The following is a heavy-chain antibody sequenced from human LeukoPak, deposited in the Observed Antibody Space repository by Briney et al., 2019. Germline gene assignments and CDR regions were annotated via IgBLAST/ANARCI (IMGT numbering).Heavy chain of an antibody. V-gene: IGHV4-59*01. D-gene: IGHD3/OR15-3a*01. Sequence: PSETLSLTCIVSGGSLHRSFWTWVRQPPGKGLQWIGRIYSSGTTDYSPSLKSRLTISIDTPMNQFSLRLASVTAADTAVYYCGRRPAVDGPIDNWGQGILVAVSS. CDR2: IYSSGTT. J-gene: IGHJ4*02. CDR3: GRRPAVDGPIDN. CDR1: GGSLHRSF.